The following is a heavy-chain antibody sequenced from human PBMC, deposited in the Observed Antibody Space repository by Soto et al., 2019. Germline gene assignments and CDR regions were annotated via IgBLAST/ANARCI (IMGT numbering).Heavy chain of an antibody. Sequence: QVQLVESGGGVVQPGRSLRLSCAASGFTFRGYGIHWVRQAPGKGLEWVAVISSDGTNEYYADSVKGRFTISRDNSKNTVYLQMNSLRADDTAVYYCAKDLGGYYYYYYMDVWGKGTTVTVSS. CDR2: ISSDGTNE. CDR1: GFTFRGYG. CDR3: AKDLGGYYYYYYMDV. J-gene: IGHJ6*03. V-gene: IGHV3-30*18.